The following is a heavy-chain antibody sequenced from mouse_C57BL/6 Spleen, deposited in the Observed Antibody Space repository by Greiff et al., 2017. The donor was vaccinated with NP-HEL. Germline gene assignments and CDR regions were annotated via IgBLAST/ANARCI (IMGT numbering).Heavy chain of an antibody. J-gene: IGHJ2*01. CDR3: ARIYYYGSSIDY. Sequence: QVTLKECGPGILQSSQTLSLTCSFSGFSLSTSGMGVSWIRQPSGKGLEWLAHIYWDDDKRYNPSLKSRLTISKDTSRNQVFLKITSVDTADTATYYCARIYYYGSSIDYWGQGTTLTVSS. CDR2: IYWDDDK. CDR1: GFSLSTSGMG. D-gene: IGHD1-1*01. V-gene: IGHV8-12*01.